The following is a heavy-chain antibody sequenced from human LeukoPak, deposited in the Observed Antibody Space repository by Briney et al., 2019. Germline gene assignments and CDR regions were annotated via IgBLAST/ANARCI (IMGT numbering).Heavy chain of an antibody. CDR2: INAGNGNT. V-gene: IGHV1-3*01. D-gene: IGHD2-2*01. J-gene: IGHJ5*02. CDR3: ARDADAGCSSTSCYLWFDP. Sequence: ASVKVSCKASGYTFTSYAMHWVRQAPGQRLEWMGWINAGNGNTKYSQKFQGRATITRDTSAGTAYMELSSLRSEDTAVYYCARDADAGCSSTSCYLWFDPWGQGTLVTVSS. CDR1: GYTFTSYA.